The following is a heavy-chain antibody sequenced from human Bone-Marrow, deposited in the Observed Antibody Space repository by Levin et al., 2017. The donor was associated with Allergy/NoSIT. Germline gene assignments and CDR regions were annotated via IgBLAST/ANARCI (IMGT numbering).Heavy chain of an antibody. CDR3: ARATLVAANLAFDS. V-gene: IGHV4-59*01. CDR1: GGSISSYY. CDR2: IYSSGIT. D-gene: IGHD2-15*01. Sequence: LSQTLSLTCTVSGGSISSYYWSWIRQPPGKRLEWIAYIYSSGITDYNPSLKSRVTISVDTSKNQFSLKLTSVTAADTAVYYCARATLVAANLAFDSWGQGVLVTVSS. J-gene: IGHJ4*02.